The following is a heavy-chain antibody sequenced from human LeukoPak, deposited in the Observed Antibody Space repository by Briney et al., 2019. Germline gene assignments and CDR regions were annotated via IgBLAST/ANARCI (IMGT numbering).Heavy chain of an antibody. D-gene: IGHD3-16*01. J-gene: IGHJ3*02. V-gene: IGHV3-74*01. CDR2: INSDGFSI. CDR1: GFAFSAYW. Sequence: GGSLRLSCAASGFAFSAYWMHWVRQAPGKGLVWVSRINSDGFSITYADSVKGRFTISRDNAKNTLYLHMNSLRGEDTAVYYCARFYGGSAFDIWGQGTMVTVSS. CDR3: ARFYGGSAFDI.